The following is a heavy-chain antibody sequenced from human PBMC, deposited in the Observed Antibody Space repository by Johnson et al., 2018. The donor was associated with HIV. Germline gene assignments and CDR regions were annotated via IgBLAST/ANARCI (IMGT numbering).Heavy chain of an antibody. CDR2: IGTAGDT. Sequence: VQLVESGGGLVQPGGSLRLSCAASGFTVSSNYMSWVRQAPGKGLEWVSGIGTAGDTYYPGSVKGRFTISRDSSNNTLYLQMNSLRAEDTAVYYCAKDQWSSSWTKDAFDIWGQGTMVTVSS. CDR1: GFTVSSNY. D-gene: IGHD6-13*01. V-gene: IGHV3-66*01. J-gene: IGHJ3*02. CDR3: AKDQWSSSWTKDAFDI.